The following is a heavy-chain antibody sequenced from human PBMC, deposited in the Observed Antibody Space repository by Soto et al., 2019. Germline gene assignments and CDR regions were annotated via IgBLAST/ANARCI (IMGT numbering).Heavy chain of an antibody. Sequence: SETLSLTCTVSGGSISSSSYYWGRIRQPPGKGLEWIGSIYYSGSTYYNPSLKSRVTISVDTSKNQFSLKLSSVTAADTAVYYCARPSRESSSSEGGYYFDYWGQGTLVTVSS. CDR2: IYYSGST. CDR3: ARPSRESSSSEGGYYFDY. D-gene: IGHD6-6*01. CDR1: GGSISSSSYY. J-gene: IGHJ4*02. V-gene: IGHV4-39*01.